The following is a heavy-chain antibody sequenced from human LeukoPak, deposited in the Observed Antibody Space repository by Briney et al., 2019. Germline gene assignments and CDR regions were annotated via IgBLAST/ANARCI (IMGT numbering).Heavy chain of an antibody. CDR1: GFIFSNYA. V-gene: IGHV3-23*01. CDR2: ISGRSDNT. CDR3: AKWGDYDVLTGYYVSDF. J-gene: IGHJ4*02. D-gene: IGHD3-9*01. Sequence: GASVRLSCAASGFIFSNYAMYWVRQAPGKGPEWVSAISGRSDNTYYADSVKGRFTLSRDSSKNTLYLQMNSLRAGDTAVYYCAKWGDYDVLTGYYVSDFWGQGTLVTVSS.